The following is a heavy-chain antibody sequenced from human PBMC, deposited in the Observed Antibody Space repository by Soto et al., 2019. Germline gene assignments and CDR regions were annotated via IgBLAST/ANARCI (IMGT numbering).Heavy chain of an antibody. CDR3: VGVSGWLMDT. CDR1: GFSFSTYW. V-gene: IGHV3-7*03. Sequence: EVQLVESGGGLVQPGGALRLSCAASGFSFSTYWWNWVRLAPGTGLEWVANIKKDGSEQLYVDSVECRFTISRDNAKTSLYLQMNNLRADDTAVYYCVGVSGWLMDTWGQGTQVIVS. D-gene: IGHD6-19*01. CDR2: IKKDGSEQ. J-gene: IGHJ4*02.